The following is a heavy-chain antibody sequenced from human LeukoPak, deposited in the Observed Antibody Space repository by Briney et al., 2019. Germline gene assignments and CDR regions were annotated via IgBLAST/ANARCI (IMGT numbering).Heavy chain of an antibody. CDR1: GFTFNNYA. CDR2: ISGSGDST. CDR3: AKAGAVVVVVAKFFDY. J-gene: IGHJ4*02. Sequence: GGSLRLSCAASGFTFNNYAMSWVRQAPGNGLEWVSAISGSGDSTNYADSVKGRFTISRDNSKNTLYLQMNSLRAEDTAVYYCAKAGAVVVVVAKFFDYWGQGTLVTVSS. D-gene: IGHD2-15*01. V-gene: IGHV3-23*01.